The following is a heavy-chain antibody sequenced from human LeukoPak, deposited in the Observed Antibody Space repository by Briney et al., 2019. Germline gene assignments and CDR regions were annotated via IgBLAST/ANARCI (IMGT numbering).Heavy chain of an antibody. V-gene: IGHV3-30*04. D-gene: IGHD2-2*01. CDR3: ARDPRAYCSSTSCYAFDY. CDR1: GFTFSDHA. Sequence: GGSLRLSCAASGFTFSDHALHWVRQVPGKGLEWVAVVSYDGSNIYYADSVKGRFTISRDNSKNTLYLQMNSLRAEDTAVYYCARDPRAYCSSTSCYAFDYWGQGTLVTVSS. CDR2: VSYDGSNI. J-gene: IGHJ4*02.